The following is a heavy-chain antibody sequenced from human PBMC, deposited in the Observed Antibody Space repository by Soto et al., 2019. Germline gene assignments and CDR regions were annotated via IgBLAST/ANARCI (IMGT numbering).Heavy chain of an antibody. V-gene: IGHV4-39*07. CDR3: ARASTRLNAYYDFWSGYYTTDPPVDYFDY. Sequence: PSETLSLTCTVSGGSISSSSFYWGWVRQTPGKGLEWITSIHLRSGNTYYNPSLKSRVTISVDTSKNQFSLTLTSVTAADTAVYYCARASTRLNAYYDFWSGYYTTDPPVDYFDYWGQGTLVTVSS. CDR1: GGSISSSSFY. J-gene: IGHJ4*02. D-gene: IGHD3-3*01. CDR2: IHLRSGNT.